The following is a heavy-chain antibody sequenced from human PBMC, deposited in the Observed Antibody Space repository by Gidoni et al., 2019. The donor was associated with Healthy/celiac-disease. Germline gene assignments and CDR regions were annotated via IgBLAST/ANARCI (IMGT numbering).Heavy chain of an antibody. J-gene: IGHJ6*02. CDR2: IYSGGST. V-gene: IGHV3-66*01. CDR1: GFTFSSNY. Sequence: EVQLVESGGGFVQPGGSLRLSCAASGFTFSSNYMSWVRQAPGKGLEWVSVIYSGGSTYYADAVKGRFTISRDNSKNTLYLQMNSLRAEDTAVYYCARERRPDYYDRRGGMDVWGQGTTVTVSS. D-gene: IGHD3-22*01. CDR3: ARERRPDYYDRRGGMDV.